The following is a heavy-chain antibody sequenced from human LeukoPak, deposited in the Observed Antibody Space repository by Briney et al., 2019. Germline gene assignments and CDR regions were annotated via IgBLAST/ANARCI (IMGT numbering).Heavy chain of an antibody. CDR2: ITGSGGRT. CDR3: AKDLWDIVVVPAASSDY. CDR1: GFTFSSYA. D-gene: IGHD2-2*01. V-gene: IGHV3-23*01. J-gene: IGHJ4*02. Sequence: GGSLRLSCAASGFTFSSYAMSWVRQAPGKGLEWVSAITGSGGRTYYADSVKGRFTISRDNSKNTLYLQMNSLRAEDTAVYYCAKDLWDIVVVPAASSDYWGQGTLVTVSS.